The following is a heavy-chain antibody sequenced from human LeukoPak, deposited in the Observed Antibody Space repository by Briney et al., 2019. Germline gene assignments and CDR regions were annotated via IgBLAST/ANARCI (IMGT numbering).Heavy chain of an antibody. Sequence: ASVKVSCKASGYTFTSYAISWVRQAPGQGLEWMGWISGYSGNTGYAQKFQGRVTMTRNTSISTAYMELSSLRSEDTAVYYCARVLWYSSDYWGQGTLVTVSS. V-gene: IGHV1-8*01. D-gene: IGHD3-10*01. CDR3: ARVLWYSSDY. CDR1: GYTFTSYA. CDR2: ISGYSGNT. J-gene: IGHJ4*02.